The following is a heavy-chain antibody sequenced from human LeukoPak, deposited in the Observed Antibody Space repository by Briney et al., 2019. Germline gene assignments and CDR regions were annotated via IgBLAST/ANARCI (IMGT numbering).Heavy chain of an antibody. Sequence: WVRQPPGKGLEWIGSIYYSGSTYYNPSLKSRVTISVDTSKNQFSLKLSSVTAADTAVYYCARDERGSSWPYYYYYMDVWGKGTTVTVSS. CDR2: IYYSGST. D-gene: IGHD6-13*01. J-gene: IGHJ6*03. CDR3: ARDERGSSWPYYYYYMDV. V-gene: IGHV4-39*07.